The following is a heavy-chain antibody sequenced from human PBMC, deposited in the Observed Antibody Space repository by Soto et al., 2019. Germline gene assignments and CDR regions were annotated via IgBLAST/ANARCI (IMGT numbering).Heavy chain of an antibody. CDR2: IYANGNT. D-gene: IGHD1-26*01. J-gene: IGHJ4*02. CDR1: GLSVSINY. Sequence: LRLSCAASGLSVSINYMSWVRQAPGRGLEWVSVIYANGNTYYADSVKGRFALSRDNLKNRLYLQMNSLRADDTAVYYCASQGISGNYWEDFDYWGRGTLVTVSS. CDR3: ASQGISGNYWEDFDY. V-gene: IGHV3-53*01.